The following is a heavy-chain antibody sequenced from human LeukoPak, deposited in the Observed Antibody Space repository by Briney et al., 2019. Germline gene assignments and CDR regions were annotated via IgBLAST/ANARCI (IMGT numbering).Heavy chain of an antibody. V-gene: IGHV4-59*12. Sequence: SETLSLTCTVSGDSISSYYWTWIRQPPGKGLEWIGYIYYSGTTNYNPSLKSRVTISVDTSKSQFSLKLSSVTAADTAVYYCARGEMATFDQTYYYYGMDVWGQGTTVTVSS. D-gene: IGHD5-24*01. CDR2: IYYSGTT. J-gene: IGHJ6*02. CDR1: GDSISSYY. CDR3: ARGEMATFDQTYYYYGMDV.